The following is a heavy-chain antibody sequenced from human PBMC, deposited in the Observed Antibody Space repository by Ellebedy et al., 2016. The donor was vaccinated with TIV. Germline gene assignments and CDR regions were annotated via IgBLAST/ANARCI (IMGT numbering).Heavy chain of an antibody. D-gene: IGHD5/OR15-5a*01. CDR3: ARDRDREVSDV. V-gene: IGHV4-4*07. CDR2: IYSTGST. Sequence: MPSETLSLTCTVSGYSISSGYYWGWIRQPAGRGLEWSGRIYSTGSTNYNPSLKSRVSMSIDTSTNQFPLRLRSVTAADTAVYYCARDRDREVSDVWGQGTTVTVSS. CDR1: GYSISSGYY. J-gene: IGHJ6*02.